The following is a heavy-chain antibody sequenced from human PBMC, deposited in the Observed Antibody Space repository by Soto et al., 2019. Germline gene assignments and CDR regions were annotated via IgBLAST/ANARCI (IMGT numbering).Heavy chain of an antibody. J-gene: IGHJ6*02. CDR1: GASISGNY. Sequence: SETLSLTCTVSGASISGNYWTWIRQPPGKGLEWIGFIYSGGSTKNPSLRSRVTMSVDTSKNQFSLKLRSVIVADTAVYHCARFVRSCSATTCSTRADVWGQGITVTVSS. D-gene: IGHD2-2*01. V-gene: IGHV4-59*01. CDR3: ARFVRSCSATTCSTRADV. CDR2: IYSGGST.